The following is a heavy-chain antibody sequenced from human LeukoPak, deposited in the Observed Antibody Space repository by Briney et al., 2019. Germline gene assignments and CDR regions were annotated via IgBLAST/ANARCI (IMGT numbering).Heavy chain of an antibody. V-gene: IGHV5-51*01. CDR1: GYSFTSYW. J-gene: IGHJ5*02. CDR2: IYPGDSDT. CDR3: ARQAGYYGSGSYYNGVRFDP. D-gene: IGHD3-10*01. Sequence: GESLKISCKGSGYSFTSYWIGWVRQMPGKGLEWMGIIYPGDSDTRYSPSFQGQVTISADKSISTAYLQWSSLKASDTAMYYCARQAGYYGSGSYYNGVRFDPWGQGTLVTVSS.